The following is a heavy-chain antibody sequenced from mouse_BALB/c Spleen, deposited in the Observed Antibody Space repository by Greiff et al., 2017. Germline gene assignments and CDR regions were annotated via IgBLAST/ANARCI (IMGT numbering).Heavy chain of an antibody. J-gene: IGHJ3*01. CDR1: GFTFSSYA. V-gene: IGHV5-6-5*01. D-gene: IGHD2-1*01. CDR3: ARGGNGNSFAY. CDR2: ISSGGST. Sequence: EVQGVESGGGLVQPGGSLKLSCAASGFTFSSYAMSWVRQTPEKRLEWVASISSGGSTYYPDSVKGRFTISRDNARNILYLQMSSLRSEDTAMYYCARGGNGNSFAYWGQGTLVTVSA.